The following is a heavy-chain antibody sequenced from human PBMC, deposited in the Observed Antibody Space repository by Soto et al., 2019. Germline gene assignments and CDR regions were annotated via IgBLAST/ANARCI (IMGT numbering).Heavy chain of an antibody. CDR1: GFTFSSYS. V-gene: IGHV3-21*01. D-gene: IGHD3-10*01. J-gene: IGHJ5*02. CDR2: ISSSSSYI. CDR3: ARERSWGSGSYYNGGWFDP. Sequence: GGSLRLSCAASGFTFSSYSMNWVRQATGKGLEWVSSISSSSSYIYYADSVKGRFTISRDNAKNSLYLQMNSLRAEDTAVYYCARERSWGSGSYYNGGWFDPWGQGTLVTVSS.